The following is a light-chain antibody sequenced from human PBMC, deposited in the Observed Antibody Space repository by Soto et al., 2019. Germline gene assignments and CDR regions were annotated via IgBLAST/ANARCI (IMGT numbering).Light chain of an antibody. V-gene: IGKV1-5*01. CDR2: DAS. CDR3: QQYDTYPWT. CDR1: QRTSAW. J-gene: IGKJ1*01. Sequence: DIQMTQSPTTLSASVGDRVIITCRASQRTSAWLAWYQQKPGKAPTLLIYDASSLENGVPSRFSGSGSGTDFTLTISSLQPDDFATYYCQQYDTYPWTFGQGTKVEIK.